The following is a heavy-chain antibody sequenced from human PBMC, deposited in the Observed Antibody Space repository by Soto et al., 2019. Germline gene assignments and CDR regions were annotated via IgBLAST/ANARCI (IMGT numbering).Heavy chain of an antibody. V-gene: IGHV4-34*01. J-gene: IGHJ3*01. CDR1: GGSFSGYF. Sequence: QLHQQQWGAGLLKPSETLSLTCAVYGGSFSGYFRNWIRQSPGKGLEWIGKVNHNGRNNYNPSLKSRVTISLDMSKNQISLKLTSVTAADTAVYYCARGGSSDWQVAFDFWGQGTMVTVSS. CDR3: ARGGSSDWQVAFDF. D-gene: IGHD6-19*01. CDR2: VNHNGRN.